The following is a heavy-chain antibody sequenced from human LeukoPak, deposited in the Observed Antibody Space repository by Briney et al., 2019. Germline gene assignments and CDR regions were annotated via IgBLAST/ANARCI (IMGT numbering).Heavy chain of an antibody. D-gene: IGHD4-17*01. Sequence: GGSLRLSCAASGFTFDDYAMHGVRQAPGKGLEWVSLISGDGGSTYYADSVKGRFTISRDNSKNSLYLQMNSLRTEDTALYYCAKDNGDHPENAFDIWGQGTMVTVSS. CDR1: GFTFDDYA. CDR3: AKDNGDHPENAFDI. CDR2: ISGDGGST. V-gene: IGHV3-43*02. J-gene: IGHJ3*02.